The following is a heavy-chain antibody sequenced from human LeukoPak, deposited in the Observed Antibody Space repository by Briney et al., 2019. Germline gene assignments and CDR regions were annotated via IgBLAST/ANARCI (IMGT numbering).Heavy chain of an antibody. Sequence: GASVTVSCKASVYTFTDYYMHWVRQAPGQGLEWMGWINPNSGGTNFAQNFQGRVTMTRDTSITTAYMELSSLRSDDTAVYYCARTPTPGYDYYYYMDVWGKGTTVTVSS. J-gene: IGHJ6*03. CDR2: INPNSGGT. D-gene: IGHD3-16*01. CDR3: ARTPTPGYDYYYYMDV. CDR1: VYTFTDYY. V-gene: IGHV1-2*02.